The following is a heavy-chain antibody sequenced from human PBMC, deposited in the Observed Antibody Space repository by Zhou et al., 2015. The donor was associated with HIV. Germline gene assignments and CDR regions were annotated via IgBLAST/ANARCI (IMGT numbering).Heavy chain of an antibody. CDR3: ARAASSGDEFDY. Sequence: QVQLVQSGAEVKKPGSSVKVSCKASGGTFSSYTISWVRQAPGQGLEWMGRIIPILGIANYAQKFQGRVTITADKSTSTAYMELSSLRSEDTAVYYCARAASSGDEFDYWGQGTLVTVSS. J-gene: IGHJ4*02. CDR1: GGTFSSYT. V-gene: IGHV1-69*02. CDR2: IIPILGIA. D-gene: IGHD6-19*01.